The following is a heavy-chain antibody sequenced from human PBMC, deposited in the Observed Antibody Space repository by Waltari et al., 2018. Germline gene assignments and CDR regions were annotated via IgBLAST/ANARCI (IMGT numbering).Heavy chain of an antibody. CDR2: NYCSGSH. V-gene: IGHV4-39*01. D-gene: IGHD4-17*01. CDR3: ARPPLGHDLGDYGICDY. Sequence: QLQLQESGPGLVKHSETLSLTCTVSGGSSSSSSYYWGWIRQPPGKGLEWIGRNYCSGSHYYNPSLKSRGTISVYTSKNQFYLKLRSVTAADTAVYYCARPPLGHDLGDYGICDYWGQGTLVTVSS. CDR1: GGSSSSSSYY. J-gene: IGHJ4*02.